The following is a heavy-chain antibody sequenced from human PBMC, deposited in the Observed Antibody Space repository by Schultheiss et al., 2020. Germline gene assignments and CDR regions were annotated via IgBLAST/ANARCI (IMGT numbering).Heavy chain of an antibody. J-gene: IGHJ4*02. D-gene: IGHD3-16*02. CDR2: IYSGGNT. V-gene: IGHV3-66*01. Sequence: GGSLRLSCAASGFTVSSNYMSWVRQAPGKGLEWVSFIYSGGNTYYADSVKGRFTISRDNSKNTLYLQLNSLRAEDTAVYYCARNAGPLWGGYRTTFYFDYWGQGTLVTVSS. CDR1: GFTVSSNY. CDR3: ARNAGPLWGGYRTTFYFDY.